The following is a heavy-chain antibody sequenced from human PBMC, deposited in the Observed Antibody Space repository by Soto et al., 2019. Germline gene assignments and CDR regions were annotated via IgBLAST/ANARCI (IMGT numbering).Heavy chain of an antibody. J-gene: IGHJ4*02. D-gene: IGHD5-12*01. CDR3: ARGEDLSGYDYFDY. CDR1: GYTFTSHA. CDR2: INTDNGNA. V-gene: IGHV1-3*04. Sequence: QVQLVQSGTEVKKPGALVKVSCKTSGYTFTSHAMHWVRQAPGQRLEWMGWINTDNGNAKYSQKFQGRVTITRETSARTAYMDLSSLRSEDTAVYYWARGEDLSGYDYFDYWGQGTLVTVSS.